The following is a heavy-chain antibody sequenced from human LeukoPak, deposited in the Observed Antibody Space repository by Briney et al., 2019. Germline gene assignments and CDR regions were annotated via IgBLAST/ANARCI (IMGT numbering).Heavy chain of an antibody. V-gene: IGHV3-20*01. CDR3: ARAITIFGVVTDAFDI. D-gene: IGHD3-3*01. CDR2: INWNGGST. Sequence: GGSLTLSCAASGFTFSNAWMSWVRQAPGKELEWVSGINWNGGSTGYADSVKGRFTISRDNAKNSLYLQMNSLRAEDTALYHCARAITIFGVVTDAFDIWGQGTMVTVSS. CDR1: GFTFSNAW. J-gene: IGHJ3*02.